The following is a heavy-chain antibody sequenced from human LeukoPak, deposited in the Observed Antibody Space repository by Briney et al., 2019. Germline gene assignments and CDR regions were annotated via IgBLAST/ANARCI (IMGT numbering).Heavy chain of an antibody. J-gene: IGHJ4*02. CDR1: GGSFSGFH. CDR2: INHSRST. CDR3: ARGLGIVAAGTSLDY. Sequence: SETLSLTCGVYGGSFSGFHWSWIRQPPGKGLEWIGDINHSRSTNYNPSLKSRVTISVDTSKNQFSLKLSSVTAADTAVYYCARGLGIVAAGTSLDYWGQGTLVTVSS. V-gene: IGHV4-34*01. D-gene: IGHD6-13*01.